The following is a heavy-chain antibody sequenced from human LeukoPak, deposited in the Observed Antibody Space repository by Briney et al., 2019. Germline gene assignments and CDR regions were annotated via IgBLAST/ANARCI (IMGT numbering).Heavy chain of an antibody. CDR2: IIPILGIT. J-gene: IGHJ6*02. CDR3: ARASHGMDV. CDR1: GGPFHSYA. Sequence: VKVSFKASGGPFHSYAISWVRQAPGQGLEWMGRIIPILGITNYAQKFQGRVTITADKSTNTVYMELSSLRSEDTAVYYCARASHGMDVWGQGTTVTVSS. V-gene: IGHV1-69*04.